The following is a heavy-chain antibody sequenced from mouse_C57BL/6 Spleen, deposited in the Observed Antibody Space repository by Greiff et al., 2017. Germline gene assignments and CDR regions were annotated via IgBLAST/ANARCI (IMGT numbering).Heavy chain of an antibody. V-gene: IGHV1-15*01. D-gene: IGHD1-1*01. CDR3: TRYPLYSSFDY. CDR2: IDPETGGT. Sequence: VQLVESGAELVRPGASVTLSCKASGYTFTVYEMHWVKQTPVHGLEWIGAIDPETGGTAYNQKFKGKAILTADKSSSTAYMELRSLTSEDSAVYYCTRYPLYSSFDYWGQGTTLTVSS. CDR1: GYTFTVYE. J-gene: IGHJ2*01.